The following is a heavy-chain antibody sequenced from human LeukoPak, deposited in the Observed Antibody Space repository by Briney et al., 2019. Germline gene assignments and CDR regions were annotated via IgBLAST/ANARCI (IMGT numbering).Heavy chain of an antibody. D-gene: IGHD2-2*01. CDR3: ASGPSVVPAAILDY. CDR1: GYTSTGYY. V-gene: IGHV1-2*02. Sequence: ASVKVSFKASGYTSTGYYMHWVRQAPGQGLEWMGWINPNSGGTNYAQKFQGRVTMTRDTSISTAYMELSRLRSDDTAVYYCASGPSVVPAAILDYWGQGTLVTVSS. CDR2: INPNSGGT. J-gene: IGHJ4*02.